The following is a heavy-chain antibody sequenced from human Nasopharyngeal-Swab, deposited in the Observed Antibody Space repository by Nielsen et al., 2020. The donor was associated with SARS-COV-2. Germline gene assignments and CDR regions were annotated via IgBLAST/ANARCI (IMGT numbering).Heavy chain of an antibody. J-gene: IGHJ6*03. V-gene: IGHV4-59*01. CDR3: ARGGGPGDYYIYNYYYLDV. D-gene: IGHD3-3*01. Sequence: SETLSLTCTVSGVSMSYFYWSWLLLSSGEGLEWIGYISFTGKTNYTPSLKSRITMSVDTSKDQFSLTLPSVTTADTAVYSCARGGGPGDYYIYNYYYLDVWGKGTTVIVSS. CDR2: ISFTGKT. CDR1: GVSMSYFY.